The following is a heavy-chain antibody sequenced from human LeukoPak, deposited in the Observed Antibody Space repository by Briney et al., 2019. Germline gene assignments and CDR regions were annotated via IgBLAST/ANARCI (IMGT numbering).Heavy chain of an antibody. CDR1: GYSVASAYY. V-gene: IGHV4-38-2*02. CDR2: IHHSGIT. CDR3: VRERGYYGDSL. D-gene: IGHD4-17*01. J-gene: IGHJ4*02. Sequence: SETLSLTCTVSGYSVASAYYWNWVRQPPGKGLEWIGGIHHSGITYYNPSLKSRVTLSVDTSKNEVSLTLRSVTAADTAVYYCVRERGYYGDSLWGQGTLVIVPS.